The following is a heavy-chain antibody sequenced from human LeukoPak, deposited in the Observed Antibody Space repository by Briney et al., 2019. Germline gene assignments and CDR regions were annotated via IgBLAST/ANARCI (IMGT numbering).Heavy chain of an antibody. V-gene: IGHV4-39*07. Sequence: SETLSLTCTVSGGSTSSSSFYWGWIRQPPGKGLECIGRISYSGRTYYNPSLQSRVTISVDTSKNQFSLRLSSVTAADTAVYYCARSGNSWYFDLWGRGTLVTVSS. CDR1: GGSTSSSSFY. CDR3: ARSGNSWYFDL. J-gene: IGHJ2*01. D-gene: IGHD4-23*01. CDR2: ISYSGRT.